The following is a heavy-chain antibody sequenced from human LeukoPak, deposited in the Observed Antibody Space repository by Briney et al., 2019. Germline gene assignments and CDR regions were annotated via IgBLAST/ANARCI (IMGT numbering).Heavy chain of an antibody. CDR3: ASGSLASYFDH. D-gene: IGHD3-16*01. CDR1: GYTFTGYY. V-gene: IGHV1-2*02. CDR2: INPNSGGT. Sequence: ASVKVSCKASGYTFTGYYMHWVRQAPGQGLEWMGWINPNSGGTKYVQKFQGRVTMTRDTSISTAYMELSRLRSDDTAVYYCASGSLASYFDHWGQGTLVTVSS. J-gene: IGHJ4*02.